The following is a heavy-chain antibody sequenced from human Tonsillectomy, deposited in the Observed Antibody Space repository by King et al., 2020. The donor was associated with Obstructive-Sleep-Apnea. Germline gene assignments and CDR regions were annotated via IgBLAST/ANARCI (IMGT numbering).Heavy chain of an antibody. CDR3: ASWDRWPEAFDI. V-gene: IGHV3-7*01. Sequence: EVQLVESGGGLVQPGGSLRLSCTASGFIFSCYWMSWVRQAPGKGLEWVANIKQDGSEKYYVDSVKGRFTISRDNGKSSLFLQVNTLRVEDTAVYFCASWDRWPEAFDIWGQGTMVSVSS. J-gene: IGHJ3*02. D-gene: IGHD5-24*01. CDR1: GFIFSCYW. CDR2: IKQDGSEK.